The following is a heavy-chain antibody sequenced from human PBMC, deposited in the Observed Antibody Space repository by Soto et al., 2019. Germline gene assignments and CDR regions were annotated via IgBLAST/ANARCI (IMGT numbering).Heavy chain of an antibody. CDR1: GYSFTNYW. CDR2: IYPGDSDT. D-gene: IGHD3-3*01. Sequence: GESLKISCKGSGYSFTNYWIGWVRQMPGKGLEWMGIIYPGDSDTRYSPSFQGQVSISVDKSISTAYLQWSSLKASDTAMYFCARPPYNDFWSGYWFDFWGQGTLVTVSS. CDR3: ARPPYNDFWSGYWFDF. J-gene: IGHJ4*02. V-gene: IGHV5-51*01.